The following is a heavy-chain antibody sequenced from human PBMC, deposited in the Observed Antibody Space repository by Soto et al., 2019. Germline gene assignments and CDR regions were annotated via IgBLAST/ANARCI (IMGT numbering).Heavy chain of an antibody. CDR3: ARHGSEPRYYDDGMDV. D-gene: IGHD3-10*01. CDR2: IIPIFGTG. CDR1: GGTFSSYA. J-gene: IGHJ6*02. Sequence: QVQLVQSGAEVKKPGSSVKVSCKASGGTFSSYAISWVRQAPGQGLEWMGGIIPIFGTGNYAQKFQGRVTITADEPTSTAYMELSSLRSEDTGVDYCARHGSEPRYYDDGMDVWGQGTTVTVSS. V-gene: IGHV1-69*12.